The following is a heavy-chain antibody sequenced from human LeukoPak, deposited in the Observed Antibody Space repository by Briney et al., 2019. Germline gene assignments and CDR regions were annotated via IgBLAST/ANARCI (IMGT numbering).Heavy chain of an antibody. CDR2: IYYSGRT. V-gene: IGHV4-59*12. D-gene: IGHD3-22*01. Sequence: SETLSLTFTIPRDSICNYYWTWIRQPPGKGLGWIGYIYYSGRTNYNPSLKCRVTISVDTSKIQFSLKLSSVTAADTAVYYCARTIPWDSSGYYWYFDLWGRGTLVTVSS. CDR1: RDSICNYY. CDR3: ARTIPWDSSGYYWYFDL. J-gene: IGHJ2*01.